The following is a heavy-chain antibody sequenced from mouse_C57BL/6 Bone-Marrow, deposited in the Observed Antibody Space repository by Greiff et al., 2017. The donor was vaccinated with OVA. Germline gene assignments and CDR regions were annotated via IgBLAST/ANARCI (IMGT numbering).Heavy chain of an antibody. Sequence: VQLQQSGAELARPGASVKLSCKASGYTFTSYGISWVKQRTGQGLEWIGEIYPGSGGTNYNEKFKGKATLTADKSSSTAYMQLSSLTSEDSAVYFCARHPSTVGATKVLDYWGQGTTLTVSS. CDR2: IYPGSGGT. CDR3: ARHPSTVGATKVLDY. J-gene: IGHJ2*01. V-gene: IGHV1-81*01. D-gene: IGHD1-1*01. CDR1: GYTFTSYG.